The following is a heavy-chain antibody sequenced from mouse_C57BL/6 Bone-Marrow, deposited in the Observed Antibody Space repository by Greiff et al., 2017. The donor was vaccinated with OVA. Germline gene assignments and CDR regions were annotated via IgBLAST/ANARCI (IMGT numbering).Heavy chain of an antibody. D-gene: IGHD2-5*01. CDR1: GYTFTSYT. J-gene: IGHJ3*01. CDR3: AAYYSNYLAWFAY. CDR2: INPSSGYT. Sequence: VQLQQSGAELARPGASVKMSCKASGYTFTSYTMHWVKQRPGQGLEWIGYINPSSGYTKYNQKFKDKATLTADKSSSTAYMQLSSLTSEDSAVYYCAAYYSNYLAWFAYWGQGTLVTVSA. V-gene: IGHV1-4*01.